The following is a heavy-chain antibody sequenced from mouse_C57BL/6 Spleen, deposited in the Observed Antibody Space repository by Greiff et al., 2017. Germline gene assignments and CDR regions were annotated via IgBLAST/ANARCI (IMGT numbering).Heavy chain of an antibody. J-gene: IGHJ1*03. CDR3: ARGSGTSPLLYWYFDV. CDR2: IHPNSGST. Sequence: QVQLQQPGAELVKPGASVKLSCKASGYTFTSYWMHWVKQRPGQGLEWIGMIHPNSGSTNYNEKFKSKATLTVDKSSITAYMQLSSLTSEDSAVYYCARGSGTSPLLYWYFDVWGTGTTVTVSS. D-gene: IGHD4-1*01. V-gene: IGHV1-64*01. CDR1: GYTFTSYW.